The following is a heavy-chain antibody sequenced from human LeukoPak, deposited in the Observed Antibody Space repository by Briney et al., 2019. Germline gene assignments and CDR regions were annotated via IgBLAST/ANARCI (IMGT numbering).Heavy chain of an antibody. CDR3: TRVIVAVPVYFDYFDF. V-gene: IGHV3-7*01. Sequence: PGGSLRLSCTASGFSFSNHYMRWIRQAPGKGLEWVANINEDGSNKWHLGSVKGRFTVSRDNARNSLYLQMNSLRVEDTAVCYCTRVIVAVPVYFDYFDFWGQGVLVTVSS. J-gene: IGHJ4*02. CDR1: GFSFSNHY. CDR2: INEDGSNK. D-gene: IGHD6-19*01.